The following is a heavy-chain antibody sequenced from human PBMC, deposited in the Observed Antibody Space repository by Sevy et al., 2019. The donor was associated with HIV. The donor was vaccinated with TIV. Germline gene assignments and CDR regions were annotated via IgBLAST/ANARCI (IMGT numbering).Heavy chain of an antibody. V-gene: IGHV3-23*01. CDR3: ARMTSTWSIDS. CDR1: GFTFSSYA. J-gene: IGHJ4*02. Sequence: GGSLRLSCAASGFTFSSYAMSWVRQAPGKGLEWVSTKESGGQTYYADSVRGRFTIARDESANNLFLQLNNLRAEDTGVYYCARMTSTWSIDSWGQGTLVTVSS. CDR2: TKESGGQT.